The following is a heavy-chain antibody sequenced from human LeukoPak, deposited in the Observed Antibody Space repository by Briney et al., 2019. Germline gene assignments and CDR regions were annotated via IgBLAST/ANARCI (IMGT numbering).Heavy chain of an antibody. Sequence: GASVKVSCKASGYTFTGYYMHWVRQAPGQGLEWMGWINPNSGGTNYAQKFQGRATMTRDTSISTAYMELSRLRSDDTAVYYCARDGIAVERSDPVTGWFDPWGQGTLVTVSS. D-gene: IGHD2-15*01. CDR1: GYTFTGYY. J-gene: IGHJ5*02. V-gene: IGHV1-2*02. CDR3: ARDGIAVERSDPVTGWFDP. CDR2: INPNSGGT.